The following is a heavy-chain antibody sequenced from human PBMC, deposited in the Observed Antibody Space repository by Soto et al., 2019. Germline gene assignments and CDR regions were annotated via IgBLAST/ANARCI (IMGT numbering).Heavy chain of an antibody. CDR3: ASHRPPVLRPFYGMDV. V-gene: IGHV1-3*05. CDR2: INAGNGNT. CDR1: GYTFTSYA. D-gene: IGHD3-3*01. Sequence: QVQLVQSGAEEKKPGASVKVSCKASGYTFTSYAMHWVRQAPGQRLEWMGWINAGNGNTKYSQKFQGRVTITRDTSASTAYMELSSLRSEDTAVYYCASHRPPVLRPFYGMDVWGQGTTVTVSS. J-gene: IGHJ6*02.